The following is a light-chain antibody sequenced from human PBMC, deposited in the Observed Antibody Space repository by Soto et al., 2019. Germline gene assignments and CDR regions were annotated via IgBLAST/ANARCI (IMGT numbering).Light chain of an antibody. V-gene: IGKV1-6*01. CDR2: AAS. J-gene: IGKJ2*01. Sequence: AIQMTQSPSSLSASVGDRVTITCRASQGITYDVAWYQQRHGRAPKCLIYAASSFQSGVPSMFSGSGSGTDFTLTISSLQPEDSATYYCLQDYSYPYTFGQGPKLEIK. CDR1: QGITYD. CDR3: LQDYSYPYT.